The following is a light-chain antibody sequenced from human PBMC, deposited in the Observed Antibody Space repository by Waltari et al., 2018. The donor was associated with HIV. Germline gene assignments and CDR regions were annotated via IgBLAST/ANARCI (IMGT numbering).Light chain of an antibody. CDR1: ISNIGSNY. V-gene: IGLV1-47*01. CDR3: AAWDDSLSGFVV. J-gene: IGLJ2*01. Sequence: QSVLTQPPSTSGTPGQRVTISCSGGISNIGSNYAYWYQGLPGTAPKLLIYRDNQRPSGVPDRFSASKSGTSASLAISGLRSEDEADYYCAAWDDSLSGFVVFGGGTKLTVL. CDR2: RDN.